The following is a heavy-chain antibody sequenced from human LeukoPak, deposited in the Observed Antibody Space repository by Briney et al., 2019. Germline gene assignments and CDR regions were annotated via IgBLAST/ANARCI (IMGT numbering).Heavy chain of an antibody. Sequence: PGGSLRLSCAASGFTFSTYGMHWVRQAPGKGLEWVASIWYDGSNEQHADSVRGRFTISRDNSKNTLYLQMNSLRPEDTAVYYCAKARIMGAMLDSWGQGTLVTVSS. CDR1: GFTFSTYG. V-gene: IGHV3-30*02. CDR3: AKARIMGAMLDS. J-gene: IGHJ5*01. D-gene: IGHD1-26*01. CDR2: IWYDGSNE.